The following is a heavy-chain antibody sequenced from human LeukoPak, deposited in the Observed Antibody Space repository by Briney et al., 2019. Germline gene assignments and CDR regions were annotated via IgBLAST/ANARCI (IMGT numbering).Heavy chain of an antibody. CDR1: GFIFSIYP. CDR2: FNGSGGTP. Sequence: GGSLRLPCAAPGFIFSIYPMGWVRHPPGRGLEWVSSFNGSGGTPCYPASGTGRFPISRDSSKNTLFLQMNSLRAEDTAVYYCAILTNYYDSGRYYSLPNFFDYWGQGTLVTVSS. D-gene: IGHD3-22*01. V-gene: IGHV3-23*01. J-gene: IGHJ4*02. CDR3: AILTNYYDSGRYYSLPNFFDY.